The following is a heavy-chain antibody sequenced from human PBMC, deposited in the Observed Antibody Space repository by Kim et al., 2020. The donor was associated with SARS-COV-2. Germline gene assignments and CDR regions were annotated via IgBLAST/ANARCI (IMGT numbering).Heavy chain of an antibody. CDR3: ARMFVVGYAFDI. CDR1: GGSISSGGYY. J-gene: IGHJ3*02. Sequence: SETLSLTCTVSGGSISSGGYYWSWIRQHPGKGLEWIGYMYYSGSTYYNPSLKSRDTISVDTSKNQFSLKLTSVTAADTAVYYCARMFVVGYAFDIWGQGT. V-gene: IGHV4-31*03. D-gene: IGHD2-15*01. CDR2: MYYSGST.